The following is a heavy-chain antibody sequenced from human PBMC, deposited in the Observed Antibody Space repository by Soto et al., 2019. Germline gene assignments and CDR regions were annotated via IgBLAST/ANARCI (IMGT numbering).Heavy chain of an antibody. J-gene: IGHJ4*02. CDR1: YGSISVSNVF. V-gene: IGHV4-39*01. CDR2: IDYSGTA. D-gene: IGHD1-26*01. Sequence: QLQLQESGPGLVKPWETLSLTCTVSYGSISVSNVFWGWVRQPPGKGLEWIGNIDYSGTAYFNPSLGTRVTFPVDTSKNQFSLTLYSVTAADTAVYYCARTIGRHLDFWGQGILVTVSS. CDR3: ARTIGRHLDF.